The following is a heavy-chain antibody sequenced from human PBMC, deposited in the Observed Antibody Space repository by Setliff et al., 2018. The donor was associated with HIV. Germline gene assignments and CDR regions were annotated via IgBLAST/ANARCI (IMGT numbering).Heavy chain of an antibody. CDR3: AAFFVTPLMTQDF. D-gene: IGHD4-17*01. Sequence: PSETLSLTCAVYTESLTRYDWAWIRQSPEKGLEWIGEIDDSGSIIYNPSLQSRVTMSVDTSKNQFSLKVRSLTAADTAVYYCAAFFVTPLMTQDFWGQGTLVTVSS. CDR2: IDDSGSI. V-gene: IGHV4-34*01. J-gene: IGHJ4*02. CDR1: TESLTRYD.